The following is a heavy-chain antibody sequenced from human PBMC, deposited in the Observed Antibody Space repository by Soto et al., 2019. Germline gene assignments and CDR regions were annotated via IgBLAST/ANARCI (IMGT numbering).Heavy chain of an antibody. CDR3: ARVGNIVVVPAAALDY. D-gene: IGHD2-2*01. V-gene: IGHV1-18*01. CDR1: GYTFTSYG. Sequence: ASVKVSCKASGYTFTSYGISWVRRAPGQGLEWMGWISAYNGNTNYAQKLQGRVTMTTDTSTSTAYMELRSLRSDDTAVYYCARVGNIVVVPAAALDYWGQGTLVTVSS. CDR2: ISAYNGNT. J-gene: IGHJ4*02.